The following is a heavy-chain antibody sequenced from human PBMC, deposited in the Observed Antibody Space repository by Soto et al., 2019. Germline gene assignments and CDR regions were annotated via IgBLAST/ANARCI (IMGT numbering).Heavy chain of an antibody. V-gene: IGHV1-69*13. CDR1: GGTFSSYA. CDR2: IIPIFGTA. Sequence: GASVKVSCKASGGTFSSYAISWVRQAPGQGLEWMGGIIPIFGTANYAQKFQGRVTITADESTSTAYMELSSLRSEDTAVYYCAREYSSGWYFGYWGQGTLVTVS. J-gene: IGHJ4*02. D-gene: IGHD6-19*01. CDR3: AREYSSGWYFGY.